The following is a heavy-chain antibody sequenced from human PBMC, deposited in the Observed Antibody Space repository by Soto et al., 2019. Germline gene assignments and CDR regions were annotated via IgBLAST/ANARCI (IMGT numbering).Heavy chain of an antibody. CDR3: ARDSPPRITASMRFHP. Sequence: SQTLSLTCVISGDTVSSNRVAWNWIRQSPSRGLEWLGRTYYRSKWYFDYASSVKSRITIKPDTSKNQFSLQLNSVTPEDTAVYYCARDSPPRITASMRFHPWGQGTLVTVSS. D-gene: IGHD1-20*01. V-gene: IGHV6-1*01. CDR1: GDTVSSNRVA. J-gene: IGHJ5*02. CDR2: TYYRSKWYF.